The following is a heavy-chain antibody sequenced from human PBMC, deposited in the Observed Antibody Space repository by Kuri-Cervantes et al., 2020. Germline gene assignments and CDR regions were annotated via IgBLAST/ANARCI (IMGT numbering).Heavy chain of an antibody. CDR2: ISYDGSNK. CDR3: AVGESDAFDI. D-gene: IGHD4-17*01. J-gene: IGHJ3*02. CDR1: GFTFSSYG. V-gene: IGHV3-30*03. Sequence: GGSLRLSCAASGFTFSSYGMHWVRQAPGKGLEWVAVISYDGSNKYYADSVKGRFTISRGNSKNTLYLQMNSLRAEDTAVYYCAVGESDAFDIWGQGTMVTVSS.